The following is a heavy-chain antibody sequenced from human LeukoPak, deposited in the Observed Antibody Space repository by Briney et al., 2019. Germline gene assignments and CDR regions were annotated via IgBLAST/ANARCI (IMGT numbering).Heavy chain of an antibody. CDR3: AKADATIGGAFDI. D-gene: IGHD3-3*01. J-gene: IGHJ3*02. CDR1: GFIFKNYG. CDR2: ISGTSDTT. V-gene: IGHV3-23*01. Sequence: PGGSLRLSCAASGFIFKNYGMSWVRQAPGKGLEWVSIISGTSDTTRYGDSVRGRFTTSRDNPRNTLYLQMNSLRVDDTAVYYCAKADATIGGAFDIWGQGTMVIVSS.